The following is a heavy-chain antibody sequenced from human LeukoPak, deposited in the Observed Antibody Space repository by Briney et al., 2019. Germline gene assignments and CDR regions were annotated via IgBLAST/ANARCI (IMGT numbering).Heavy chain of an antibody. Sequence: TSSETLSLTCAVYGGSFSGYYWSWIRQPPGKGLEWIGYIYYSGSTNYNPSLKSRVTISVDTSKKQFSLKLSSVTAADTAVYYCAGDSSGYYNAFDIWGQGTMVTVSS. CDR1: GGSFSGYY. CDR3: AGDSSGYYNAFDI. J-gene: IGHJ3*02. V-gene: IGHV4-59*08. D-gene: IGHD3-22*01. CDR2: IYYSGST.